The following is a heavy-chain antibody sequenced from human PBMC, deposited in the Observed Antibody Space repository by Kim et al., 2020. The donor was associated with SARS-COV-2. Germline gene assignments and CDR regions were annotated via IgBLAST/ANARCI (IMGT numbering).Heavy chain of an antibody. CDR2: TTSSGLTT. Sequence: GGSLRLSCVASGFPFSDYEMNWVRQSPGRGLEWVAYTTSSGLTTFYGDSVKGRFTISRDNAKNSLFHQMRNMRLDDTVFYYGLRGDWVRDGYNWKFWGQG. V-gene: IGHV3-48*03. CDR1: GFPFSDYE. D-gene: IGHD1-1*01. CDR3: LRGDWVRDGYNWKF. J-gene: IGHJ1*01.